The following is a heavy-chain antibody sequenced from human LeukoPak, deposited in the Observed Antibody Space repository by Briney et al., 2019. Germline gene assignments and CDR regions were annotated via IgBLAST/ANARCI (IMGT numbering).Heavy chain of an antibody. V-gene: IGHV4-39*01. CDR3: ARLTALAGHRGAFDI. CDR2: IYYNGNT. Sequence: PSETLSLTCNVSGGSIGGHTFYWDWIRQPPGKGLEWIATIYYNGNTFYNPSLTSRVAISIDMSKSQFSLHLSSVTVADTAIYYCARLTALAGHRGAFDIWGPGTMVTVSS. J-gene: IGHJ3*02. D-gene: IGHD6-19*01. CDR1: GGSIGGHTFY.